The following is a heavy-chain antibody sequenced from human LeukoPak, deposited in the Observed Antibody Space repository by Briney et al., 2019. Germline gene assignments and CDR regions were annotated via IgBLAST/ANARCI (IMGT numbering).Heavy chain of an antibody. V-gene: IGHV4-59*08. CDR2: IHYSGDS. CDR3: ALAPNSNWFDF. J-gene: IGHJ5*01. Sequence: SETLSLTCSVSGDSISNFYWNWIRQPPGKRLEWIGNIHYSGDSNYNPSLQSRVTISIDTSRKQLFLRLSSVTAADTAVYYCALAPNSNWFDFWGQGTLVTVSS. CDR1: GDSISNFY. D-gene: IGHD2-8*01.